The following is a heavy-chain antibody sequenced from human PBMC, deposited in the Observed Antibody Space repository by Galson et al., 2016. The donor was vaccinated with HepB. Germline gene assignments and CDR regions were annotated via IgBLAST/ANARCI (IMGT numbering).Heavy chain of an antibody. CDR1: GGSINSIGNY. CDR2: SYSTGTT. Sequence: TLSLTCTVSGGSINSIGNYWSWIRQHPGKGLEWIGHSYSTGTTHYNPSLKSRLNISLDTSTNQFSMDLTSVTDADTAIYYCARVWSMSYCFDLWGQGKMVSVSS. CDR3: ARVWSMSYCFDL. J-gene: IGHJ3*01. D-gene: IGHD1-26*01. V-gene: IGHV4-31*03.